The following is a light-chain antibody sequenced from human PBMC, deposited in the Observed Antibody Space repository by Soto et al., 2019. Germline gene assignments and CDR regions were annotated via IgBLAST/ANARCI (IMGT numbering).Light chain of an antibody. CDR1: QSISSS. CDR2: GAS. V-gene: IGKV3D-15*01. J-gene: IGKJ1*01. Sequence: EIVMAPSPATLSVSPGERATLSCRASQSISSSLAWYQHKAGQAPRLLIHGASTRAAGIPARFSASGSGTDFTLTISDVQPEDFALYYCHQRQSWPRTFGQGTKVDIK. CDR3: HQRQSWPRT.